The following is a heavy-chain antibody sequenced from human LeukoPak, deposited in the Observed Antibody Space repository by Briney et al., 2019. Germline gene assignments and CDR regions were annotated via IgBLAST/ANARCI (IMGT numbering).Heavy chain of an antibody. CDR3: AADTAHDYYYYYMDV. J-gene: IGHJ6*03. CDR1: GYTFTSND. V-gene: IGHV1-58*02. CDR2: IVVGSGNT. Sequence: SVKVSCKASGYTFTSNDINWVRQATGQGLEWIGWIVVGSGNTNYAQKFQERVTITRDVSTSTAYMELSSLRSEDTAVYYCAADTAHDYYYYYMDVWGKGTTVTVSS. D-gene: IGHD5-18*01.